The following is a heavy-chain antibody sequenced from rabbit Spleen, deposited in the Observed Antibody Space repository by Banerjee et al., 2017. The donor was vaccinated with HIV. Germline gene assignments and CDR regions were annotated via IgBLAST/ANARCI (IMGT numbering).Heavy chain of an antibody. J-gene: IGHJ4*01. V-gene: IGHV1S40*01. D-gene: IGHD1-1*01. Sequence: QSLEESGGDLVKPGASLTLTCTASGFSFSSSYYMCWVRQAPGKGLEWIACIYTGPDTTYYASWAKGRVTISKTSSTTVTLQMTNLTAADTATYFCARDLTSAIGWNFNLWGQGTLVTVS. CDR2: IYTGPDTT. CDR3: ARDLTSAIGWNFNL. CDR1: GFSFSSSYY.